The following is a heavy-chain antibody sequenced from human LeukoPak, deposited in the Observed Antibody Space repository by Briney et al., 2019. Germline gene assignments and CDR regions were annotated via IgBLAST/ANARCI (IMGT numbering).Heavy chain of an antibody. J-gene: IGHJ6*03. CDR1: GGSFSGYY. V-gene: IGHV4-34*01. CDR2: INHSGST. D-gene: IGHD3-9*01. Sequence: SETLSLTCAVYGGSFSGYYWSWIRQPPGKGLEWIGEINHSGSTNYNPSLKSRVTISVDTSKNQFSLKLSSVTAADTAVYYCARSPYYDILTGYWEGYMDVWGKGTTVTISS. CDR3: ARSPYYDILTGYWEGYMDV.